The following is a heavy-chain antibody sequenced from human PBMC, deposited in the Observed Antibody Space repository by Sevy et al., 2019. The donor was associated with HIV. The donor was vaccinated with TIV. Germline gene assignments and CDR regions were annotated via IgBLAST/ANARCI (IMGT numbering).Heavy chain of an antibody. V-gene: IGHV3-21*01. CDR2: ITSSSDYI. D-gene: IGHD3-22*01. J-gene: IGHJ4*02. Sequence: GGSLRLSCAASGFTFSNYNMNWVRQAPGKGLEWVSSITSSSDYIYDADSVKGRFTISRDNAKNSLYLQMNSLRVEDTAVYYCARDRRTLNYYASSGYNYYFDYWGQGTLVTVSS. CDR1: GFTFSNYN. CDR3: ARDRRTLNYYASSGYNYYFDY.